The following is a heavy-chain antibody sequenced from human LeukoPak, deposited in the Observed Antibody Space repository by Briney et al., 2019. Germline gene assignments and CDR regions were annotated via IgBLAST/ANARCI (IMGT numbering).Heavy chain of an antibody. CDR1: GFTFSSYG. D-gene: IGHD3-10*01. J-gene: IGHJ4*02. V-gene: IGHV3-30*18. CDR3: AKGVYGSGSLRVDY. CDR2: ISYDGSNK. Sequence: GGCLRLSCAASGFTFSSYGMQWVRQAPGKGLGWVAVISYDGSNKYYADSVKGRFTISRDNSKNTLYLQMNSLRAEDTAVYYCAKGVYGSGSLRVDYWGQGTLVTVSS.